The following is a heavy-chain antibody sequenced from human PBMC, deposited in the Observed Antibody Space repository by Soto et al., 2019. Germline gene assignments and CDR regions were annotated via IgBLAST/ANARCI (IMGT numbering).Heavy chain of an antibody. Sequence: SETLSLTCAVYGGSFSGYYWSWIRQPPGKGLEWIGEINHSGSTNYNPSLKSRVTISVDTSKNQFSLKLSSVTAADTAVYYCALYYYDSSGYYSSPIDYWGQGTLVTVSS. V-gene: IGHV4-34*01. CDR1: GGSFSGYY. J-gene: IGHJ4*02. CDR3: ALYYYDSSGYYSSPIDY. CDR2: INHSGST. D-gene: IGHD3-22*01.